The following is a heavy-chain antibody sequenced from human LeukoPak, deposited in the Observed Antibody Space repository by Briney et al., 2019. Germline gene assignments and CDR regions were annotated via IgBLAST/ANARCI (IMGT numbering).Heavy chain of an antibody. D-gene: IGHD6-19*01. V-gene: IGHV1-18*01. CDR3: ARDHIAVAGNAAFDI. CDR2: ISAYNGNT. CDR1: GYTFTSYG. J-gene: IGHJ3*02. Sequence: GASVKVSCKASGYTFTSYGISWVRQAPGQGLEWTGWISAYNGNTNYAQKLQGRVTMTTDTSTSTAYMELRSLRSDDTAVYYCARDHIAVAGNAAFDIWGQGTMVTVSS.